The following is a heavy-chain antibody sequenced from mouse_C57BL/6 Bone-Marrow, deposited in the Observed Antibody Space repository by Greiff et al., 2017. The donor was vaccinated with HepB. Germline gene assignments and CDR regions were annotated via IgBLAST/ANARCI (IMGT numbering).Heavy chain of an antibody. CDR1: GFNIKDDY. D-gene: IGHD2-4*01. Sequence: VQLQQSGAELVRPGASVKLSCTASGFNIKDDYMHWVKQRPEQGLEWIGWIDPENGDTEYASKFQGKATITADTSSNTAYLQLSSLTSEDTAVYYCTTRYDYGYFDYWGQGTTLTVSS. J-gene: IGHJ2*01. V-gene: IGHV14-4*01. CDR3: TTRYDYGYFDY. CDR2: IDPENGDT.